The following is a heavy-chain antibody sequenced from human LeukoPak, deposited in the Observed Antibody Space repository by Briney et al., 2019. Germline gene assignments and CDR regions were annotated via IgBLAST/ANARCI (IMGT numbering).Heavy chain of an antibody. CDR3: AKGLGYCGRASCAEDY. Sequence: PGGSLRLSCAASGFTFSTYAMNWVRRVPGKGLEWVAAITEGSGGSTYYADSVTGRFTISRDDSKNTLHLLMNSLRAEDTAVYYCAKGLGYCGRASCAEDYWGQGTQVTVSS. D-gene: IGHD2-2*03. J-gene: IGHJ4*02. CDR1: GFTFSTYA. CDR2: ITEGSGGST. V-gene: IGHV3-23*01.